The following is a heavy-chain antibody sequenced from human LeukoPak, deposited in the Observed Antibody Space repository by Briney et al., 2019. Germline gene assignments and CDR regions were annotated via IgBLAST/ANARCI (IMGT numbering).Heavy chain of an antibody. J-gene: IGHJ5*02. Sequence: GGSLRLSCAASGFTFSDYYMSWIRQAPGKGLEWVSYISSSGSTIYYADSVKGRFTISRDNAKNSLYLQMNSLRAEDTAVYYCASLLNYYDGNWFDPWGQGTLVTVSS. CDR2: ISSSGSTI. CDR1: GFTFSDYY. V-gene: IGHV3-11*04. CDR3: ASLLNYYDGNWFDP. D-gene: IGHD3-22*01.